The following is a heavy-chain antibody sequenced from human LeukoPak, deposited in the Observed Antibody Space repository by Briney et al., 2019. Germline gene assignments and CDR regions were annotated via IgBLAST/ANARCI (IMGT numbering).Heavy chain of an antibody. CDR3: ARGGYRYYSDY. D-gene: IGHD3-22*01. J-gene: IGHJ4*02. Sequence: GGSLRLSCAASGFTFSSYSMNWVRQAPGKGLEWVSSISSSSSYICYADSVKGRFTISRDNSKNTLYLQMNSLRAEDTAVYYCARGGYRYYSDYWGQGTLVPVSS. CDR2: ISSSSSYI. CDR1: GFTFSSYS. V-gene: IGHV3-21*01.